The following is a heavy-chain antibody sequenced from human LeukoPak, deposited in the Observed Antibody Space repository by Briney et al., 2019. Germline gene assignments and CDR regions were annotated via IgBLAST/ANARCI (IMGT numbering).Heavy chain of an antibody. J-gene: IGHJ4*02. CDR1: GFTFSSYA. D-gene: IGHD3-3*01. V-gene: IGHV3-23*01. CDR2: ISGGGGST. CDR3: AKDRDYDFWSGLAPFDY. Sequence: GGSLRLSCAASGFTFSSYAMSWVRQAPGKGLEWVSAISGGGGSTYYADSVKGRFTISRDNSKNTLYLQMNSLRAEDTAVYYCAKDRDYDFWSGLAPFDYWGQGTLVTVSS.